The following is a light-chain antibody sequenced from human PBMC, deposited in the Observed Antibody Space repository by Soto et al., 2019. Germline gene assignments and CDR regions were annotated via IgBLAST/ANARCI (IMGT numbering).Light chain of an antibody. Sequence: QSVLTQPPSASGTPGQGVTISCSGGSSNIGTNAVNWYQQLPGTAPKLLIYNNNQRPSGVPDRFSGSKSGPSASLAISGLQSEDEADYYCAAWDDSLNGYVFGTGTKVTVL. J-gene: IGLJ1*01. V-gene: IGLV1-44*01. CDR1: SSNIGTNA. CDR2: NNN. CDR3: AAWDDSLNGYV.